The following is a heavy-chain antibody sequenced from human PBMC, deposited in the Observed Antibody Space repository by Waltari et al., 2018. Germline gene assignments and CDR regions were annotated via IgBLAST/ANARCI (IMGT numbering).Heavy chain of an antibody. J-gene: IGHJ4*02. CDR1: GFTFSRYW. CDR2: IKQDGSEK. D-gene: IGHD1-26*01. CDR3: ARGSTVGGGAPYY. Sequence: EVQLVESGGGLVQPGGSLRLSCAASGFTFSRYWMSWVRQAPGKGLEWVANIKQDGSEKYYVDSVKGRFTISRDNAKNSLYLQMNSLRAEDTAVYYCARGSTVGGGAPYYWGQGTLVTVSS. V-gene: IGHV3-7*01.